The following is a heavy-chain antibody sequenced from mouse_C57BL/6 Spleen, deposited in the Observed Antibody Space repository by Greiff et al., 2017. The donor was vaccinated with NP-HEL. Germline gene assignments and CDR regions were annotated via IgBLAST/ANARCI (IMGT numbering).Heavy chain of an antibody. V-gene: IGHV1-59*01. Sequence: QVQLQQSGAELVRPGTSVKLSCKASGYTFTSYWMHWVKQRPGQGLEWIGVIDPSDSYTNYNQKFKGKATLTVDTSSSTAYMQLSSLTSEDSAVYYCARWDSNTGYFEVWGTGTTVTVAS. CDR1: GYTFTSYW. CDR2: IDPSDSYT. D-gene: IGHD2-5*01. J-gene: IGHJ1*03. CDR3: ARWDSNTGYFEV.